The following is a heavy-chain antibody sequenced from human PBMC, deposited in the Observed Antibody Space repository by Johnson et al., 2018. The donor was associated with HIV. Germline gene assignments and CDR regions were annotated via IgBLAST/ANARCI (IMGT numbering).Heavy chain of an antibody. J-gene: IGHJ3*02. CDR2: IWYDGSNK. D-gene: IGHD5-24*01. V-gene: IGHV3-30*18. Sequence: VQLVESGGGVVQPGRSLRLSCAASGFTFSSYGMHWVRQAPGKGLEWVAVIWYDGSNKYYADSVKGRFTISRDNSKNTLYLQMNSLRAEDTAVYYCAKWTRDGYNYVHAFDIWGQGTVVTVSS. CDR3: AKWTRDGYNYVHAFDI. CDR1: GFTFSSYG.